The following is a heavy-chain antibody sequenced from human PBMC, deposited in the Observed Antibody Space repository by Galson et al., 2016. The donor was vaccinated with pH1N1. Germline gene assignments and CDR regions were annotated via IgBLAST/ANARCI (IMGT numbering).Heavy chain of an antibody. Sequence: TLSLTCTVSGGSISSGSYYWSWIRQPAGKGLEWIGRIYTSGSTNYNPSLKSRVTISVDTSKNQFSLKLSSVTAADQAVYYCARQGPITYYDFWSGYYIDYWGQGTLVTVSS. J-gene: IGHJ4*02. D-gene: IGHD3-3*01. V-gene: IGHV4-61*02. CDR2: IYTSGST. CDR3: ARQGPITYYDFWSGYYIDY. CDR1: GGSISSGSYY.